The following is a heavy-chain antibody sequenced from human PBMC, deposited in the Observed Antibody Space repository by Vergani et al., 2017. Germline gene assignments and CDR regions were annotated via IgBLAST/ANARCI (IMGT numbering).Heavy chain of an antibody. V-gene: IGHV3-15*01. CDR1: GFTFSNAW. CDR3: TTDEYYYDSSGYYFTFDG. Sequence: EVQLVESGGGLVKPGGSLRLSCAASGFTFSNAWMSWVRQAPGKGLEWVGRIKSKTDGGTTDYAAPVKGRFTISRDDSKITLYLQMNSLKTEDTAVYYCTTDEYYYDSSGYYFTFDGWSQGSLVTVSS. J-gene: IGHJ4*02. CDR2: IKSKTDGGTT. D-gene: IGHD3-22*01.